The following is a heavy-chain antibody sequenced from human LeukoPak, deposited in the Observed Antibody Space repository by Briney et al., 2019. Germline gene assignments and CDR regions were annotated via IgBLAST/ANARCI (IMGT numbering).Heavy chain of an antibody. V-gene: IGHV3-21*01. CDR2: ISSSSSYI. CDR3: AKESSSGWPRGYYYYMDV. D-gene: IGHD6-19*01. Sequence: PGGSLRLSCAASGFTFSSYSMNWVRQAPGKGLEWVSSISSSSSYIYYADSVKGRFTISRDNAKNSLYLQMNSLRAEDTAVYYCAKESSSGWPRGYYYYMDVWGKGTTVTVSS. CDR1: GFTFSSYS. J-gene: IGHJ6*03.